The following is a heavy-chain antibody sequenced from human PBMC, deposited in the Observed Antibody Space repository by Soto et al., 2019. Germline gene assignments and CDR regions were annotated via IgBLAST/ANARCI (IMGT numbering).Heavy chain of an antibody. V-gene: IGHV1-69*12. CDR1: VGTFSSYA. D-gene: IGHD3-10*01. CDR2: IIPIFGTA. CDR3: ARMVRGPNYYYYGMDV. Sequence: QVQLVQSGAEVKKPGSSVKVSCKASVGTFSSYAISWVRQAPGQGLEWMGGIIPIFGTANYAQKFQGRVTITADESTSTAYMELSSLRSEDTAVYYCARMVRGPNYYYYGMDVWGQGTTVTVSS. J-gene: IGHJ6*02.